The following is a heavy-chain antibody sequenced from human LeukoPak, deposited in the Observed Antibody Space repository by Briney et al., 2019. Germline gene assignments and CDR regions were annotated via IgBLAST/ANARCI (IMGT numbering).Heavy chain of an antibody. CDR2: IYYSGST. CDR3: ARGVTYYYDSSGYYHADWFDP. V-gene: IGHV4-59*01. Sequence: SETLSLTCTVSGGSISSYYWSWIRQPPGKGLEWIGYIYYSGSTNYNPSLKSRVTISVDTSKNQFSLKLSSVTAADTAVYYCARGVTYYYDSSGYYHADWFDPWGQGTLVTVSS. D-gene: IGHD3-22*01. J-gene: IGHJ5*02. CDR1: GGSISSYY.